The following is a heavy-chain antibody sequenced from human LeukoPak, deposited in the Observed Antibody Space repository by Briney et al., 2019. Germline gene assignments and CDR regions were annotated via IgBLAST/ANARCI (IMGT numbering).Heavy chain of an antibody. J-gene: IGHJ4*02. CDR2: IIPIFGTA. D-gene: IGHD6-13*01. V-gene: IGHV1-69*05. CDR3: AMALQQLVSGQDY. CDR1: GYTFTNYG. Sequence: GASVKVSCQATGYTFTNYGISWVRQAPGQGLEWMGGIIPIFGTANYAQKFQGRVTITTDESTSTAYMELSSLRSEDTAVYYCAMALQQLVSGQDYWGQGTLVTVSS.